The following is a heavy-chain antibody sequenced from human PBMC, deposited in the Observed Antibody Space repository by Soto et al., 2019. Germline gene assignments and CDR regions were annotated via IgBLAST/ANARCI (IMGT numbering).Heavy chain of an antibody. CDR3: AKEGSSGWSSFDY. CDR2: ISGSGGST. J-gene: IGHJ4*02. CDR1: KFTFSNYA. D-gene: IGHD6-19*01. V-gene: IGHV3-23*01. Sequence: GGSLGLSCAASKFTFSNYAMTWVRQVPGKGLEWVSAISGSGGSTYYADSVKGRFTISRDNSKNTVYLQMNGLRAEDTAVYYCAKEGSSGWSSFDYWGQGTPVTVSS.